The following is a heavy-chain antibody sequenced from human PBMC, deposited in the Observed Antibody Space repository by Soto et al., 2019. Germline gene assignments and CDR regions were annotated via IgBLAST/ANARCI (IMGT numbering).Heavy chain of an antibody. Sequence: QVQLVESGGGVVQPGRSLRLSCAASGFTFSSYGMHWVRQAPGKGLEWVAVISYDGSNKYYADSVKGRFTISRDNSKNTLYLQMNSLRAEDTAVYYCAKDRRGTYYYDSSGYTPGGFDPWGQGTLVTVSS. J-gene: IGHJ5*02. D-gene: IGHD3-22*01. V-gene: IGHV3-30*18. CDR2: ISYDGSNK. CDR3: AKDRRGTYYYDSSGYTPGGFDP. CDR1: GFTFSSYG.